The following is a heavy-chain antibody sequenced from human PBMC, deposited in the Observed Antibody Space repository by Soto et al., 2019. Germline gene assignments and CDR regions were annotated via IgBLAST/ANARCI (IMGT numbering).Heavy chain of an antibody. J-gene: IGHJ6*02. Sequence: QIQLVQSGAEVKKPGSSVKVSCKASGGTFSSYAIDWVRQAPGQGLEWMGGIIPIFGTTNYAQKLQGRVKLTADESTRTAYMELSTLTSEDTAVYYCARGTVTGSEYNYYYSGMDGWGQGTTVTVSS. CDR2: IIPIFGTT. V-gene: IGHV1-69*12. CDR3: ARGTVTGSEYNYYYSGMDG. CDR1: GGTFSSYA. D-gene: IGHD1-1*01.